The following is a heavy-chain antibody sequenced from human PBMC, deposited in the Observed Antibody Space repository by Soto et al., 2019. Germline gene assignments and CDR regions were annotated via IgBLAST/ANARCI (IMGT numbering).Heavy chain of an antibody. CDR1: GGSISSSSYY. D-gene: IGHD5-12*01. J-gene: IGHJ4*02. CDR3: ARQIVATRYFDY. V-gene: IGHV4-39*01. CDR2: IYYSGST. Sequence: QLQLQESGPGLVKPSETLSLTCTVSGGSISSSSYYWGWIRQPPGKGLEWIGSIYYSGSTYYNPSIKSRVTISVDTSKNQFSLKLSSVTAADTAVYYCARQIVATRYFDYWGQGTLVTVSS.